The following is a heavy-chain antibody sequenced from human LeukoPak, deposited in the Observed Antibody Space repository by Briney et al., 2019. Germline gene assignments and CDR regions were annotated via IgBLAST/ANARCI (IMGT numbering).Heavy chain of an antibody. CDR3: AKDLSNYSGYESYYYYGMDV. J-gene: IGHJ6*02. Sequence: GGSLRLSCAASGFTFSSYAMSWVRQAPGKGLEWVSAIGGSGGSTYYADSVKGRFTISRDNSKNTLYLQMNSLRAEDTAVYYCAKDLSNYSGYESYYYYGMDVWGQGTTVTVSS. D-gene: IGHD5-12*01. CDR2: IGGSGGST. CDR1: GFTFSSYA. V-gene: IGHV3-23*01.